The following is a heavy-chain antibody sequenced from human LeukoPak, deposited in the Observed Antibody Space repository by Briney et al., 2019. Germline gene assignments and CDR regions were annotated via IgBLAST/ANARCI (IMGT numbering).Heavy chain of an antibody. D-gene: IGHD4-23*01. Sequence: PSETLSLTCTVSVGSVSSGNHYWSWIRQTPGRGLEWIGYIYYTGDTTYNPSLKSRVTISIDTSKNQFSLKVTSVTATDTAIYYCARGKTWFAPWGQGTLVTISS. J-gene: IGHJ5*02. CDR2: IYYTGDT. V-gene: IGHV4-61*01. CDR3: ARGKTWFAP. CDR1: VGSVSSGNHY.